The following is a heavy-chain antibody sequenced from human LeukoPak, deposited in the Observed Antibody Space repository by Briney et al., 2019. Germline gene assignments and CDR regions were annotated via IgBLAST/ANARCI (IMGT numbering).Heavy chain of an antibody. D-gene: IGHD3-22*01. CDR1: GFTFSSYG. CDR2: IWYDGSNK. V-gene: IGHV3-33*01. J-gene: IGHJ6*03. Sequence: GRSLRLSCAASGFTFSSYGMHWVRQAPGKGLEWVAVIWYDGSNKYYADSVKGRFTISRGNSKNTLYLQMNSLRAEDTAVYYCARDSSGYLRAYYYYYCMDVWGKGTTVTVSS. CDR3: ARDSSGYLRAYYYYYCMDV.